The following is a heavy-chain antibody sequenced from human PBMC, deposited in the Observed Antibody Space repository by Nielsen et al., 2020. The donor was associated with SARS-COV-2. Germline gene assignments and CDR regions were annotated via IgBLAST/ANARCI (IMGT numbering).Heavy chain of an antibody. V-gene: IGHV3-11*06. CDR3: ARDPNSYGRDDYYYYMDV. Sequence: GGSLRLSCAASGFTFSDYYMSWIRQAPGKGLEWVSYISSSSSYTNYADSVKGRFTISRDNSKNTLYLQMNSLRGEDTAVYYCARDPNSYGRDDYYYYMDVWGKGTTVTVSS. D-gene: IGHD5-18*01. CDR1: GFTFSDYY. CDR2: ISSSSSYT. J-gene: IGHJ6*03.